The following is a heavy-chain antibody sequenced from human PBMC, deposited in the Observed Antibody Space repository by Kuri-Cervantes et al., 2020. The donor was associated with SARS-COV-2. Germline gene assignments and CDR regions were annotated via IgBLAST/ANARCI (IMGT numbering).Heavy chain of an antibody. CDR2: IGPSGTTK. CDR3: ARANYDFWSGYYPADY. V-gene: IGHV3-11*04. D-gene: IGHD3-3*01. CDR1: GFIFSDYY. Sequence: GESLKISCTASGFIFSDYYMTWIRQAPGKGLEWVSNIGPSGTTKYYADSVKGRFTISRDNAKNSLYLQMNSLRAEDTAVYYCARANYDFWSGYYPADYWGQGTLVTVSS. J-gene: IGHJ4*02.